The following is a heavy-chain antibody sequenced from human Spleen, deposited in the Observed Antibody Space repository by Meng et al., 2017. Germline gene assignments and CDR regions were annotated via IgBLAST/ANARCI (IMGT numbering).Heavy chain of an antibody. J-gene: IGHJ4*02. V-gene: IGHV3-7*01. CDR1: GFTFSNYW. D-gene: IGHD2-2*01. CDR2: IKQDGSEK. Sequence: VQLGESGGGLVQPWGSLGLSCAASGFTFSNYWMSWVRQAPGKGLEWVADIKQDGSEKYYVDSVKGRFTISRDNAKNSLYLQMKSLRAEDTAMYYCARKFCGSTTCYVPNFDYWGPGTLVTVSS. CDR3: ARKFCGSTTCYVPNFDY.